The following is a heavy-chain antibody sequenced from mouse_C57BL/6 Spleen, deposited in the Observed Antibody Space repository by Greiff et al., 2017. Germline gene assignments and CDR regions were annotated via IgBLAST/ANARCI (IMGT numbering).Heavy chain of an antibody. D-gene: IGHD2-3*01. V-gene: IGHV1-42*01. CDR3: ASYELFAY. J-gene: IGHJ3*01. CDR2: INPSTGGT. CDR1: GYSFTGYY. Sequence: VQLQQSGPELVKPGASVKISCKASGYSFTGYYMNWVKQSPEKSLEWIGEINPSTGGTTYNQKFKAKATLTVDKSSSTAYMQLKSLTSEDSAVEYCASYELFAYWGQGTLVTVSA.